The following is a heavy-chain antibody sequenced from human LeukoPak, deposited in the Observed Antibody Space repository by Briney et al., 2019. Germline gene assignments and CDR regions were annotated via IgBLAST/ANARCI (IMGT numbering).Heavy chain of an antibody. CDR1: GGSMSNYY. Sequence: SETLSLTCTVSGGSMSNYYWTWMRQPPGKGLEWVGYIYYSGSTNYNPSLKSRVTISVDTSKNQFSLKLRSVSAADTAVYYCARLRDYGSGTYYNDYWGQGTLVTVSS. CDR3: ARLRDYGSGTYYNDY. V-gene: IGHV4-59*08. D-gene: IGHD3-10*01. J-gene: IGHJ4*02. CDR2: IYYSGST.